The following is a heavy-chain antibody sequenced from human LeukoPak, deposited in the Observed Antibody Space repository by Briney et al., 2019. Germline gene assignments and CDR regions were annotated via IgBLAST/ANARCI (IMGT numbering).Heavy chain of an antibody. V-gene: IGHV4-38-2*02. CDR1: GGSISSYC. CDR3: ARGSLYRLPNNWNYVNYFDY. D-gene: IGHD1-7*01. CDR2: IYHSGST. Sequence: SETLSLTCTVSGGSISSYCWSWIRQPPGKGLEWIGSIYHSGSTYYNPSLKSRVTISVDTSKNQFSLKLSSVTAADTAVYYCARGSLYRLPNNWNYVNYFDYWGQGTLVTVSS. J-gene: IGHJ4*02.